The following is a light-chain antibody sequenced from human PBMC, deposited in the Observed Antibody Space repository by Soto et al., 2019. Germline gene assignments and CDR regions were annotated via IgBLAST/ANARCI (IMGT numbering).Light chain of an antibody. CDR2: KMS. Sequence: EIQRTQYPSTLSASVGDTFTITCRASQSISAWLAWYQQRPGKAPKLLIYKMSASERGVPSRFSGSGSGTEFTLTISSLQPEDFATYYCQQYNSSPWTFGQGTKVDIK. J-gene: IGKJ1*01. CDR1: QSISAW. V-gene: IGKV1-5*03. CDR3: QQYNSSPWT.